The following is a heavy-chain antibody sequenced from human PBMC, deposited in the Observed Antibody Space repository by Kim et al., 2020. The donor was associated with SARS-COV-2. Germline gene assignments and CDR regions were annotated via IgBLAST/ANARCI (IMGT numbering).Heavy chain of an antibody. CDR1: GYTFISRK. V-gene: IGHV1-46*01. D-gene: IGHD1-1*01. Sequence: ASVKVSCKASGYTFISRKLHWVRQAPGQGLEWMGIITPIDGYTSYTQKFQGRLTMTRDTSTSTVHMELSSLRSDDTAFYYCGRDTTNWAVDNWGQGTLVTVSS. CDR3: GRDTTNWAVDN. J-gene: IGHJ1*01. CDR2: ITPIDGYT.